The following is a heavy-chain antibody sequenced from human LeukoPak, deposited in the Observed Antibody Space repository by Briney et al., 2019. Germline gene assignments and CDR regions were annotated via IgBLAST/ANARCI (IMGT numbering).Heavy chain of an antibody. D-gene: IGHD2-15*01. V-gene: IGHV4-31*03. CDR3: ARDRRWYDKAPRRDYYYGMDV. Sequence: SETLSLTCTVSGGSISSGGYYWSWIRQHPGKGLEWIGYIYYSGSTYYNPSLKSRVTISVDTSKNQFSLKLSSVTAADTAVYYCARDRRWYDKAPRRDYYYGMDVWGQGTTVTVSS. CDR1: GGSISSGGYY. CDR2: IYYSGST. J-gene: IGHJ6*02.